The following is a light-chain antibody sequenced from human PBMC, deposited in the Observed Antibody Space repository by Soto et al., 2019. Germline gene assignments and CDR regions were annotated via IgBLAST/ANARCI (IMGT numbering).Light chain of an antibody. CDR1: SSDVGAYKY. J-gene: IGLJ1*01. V-gene: IGLV2-14*03. Sequence: QSALTQPASVSGSPGQSVTISCTGTSSDVGAYKYVSWYQKHPGKAPKLMIYGVSNRPSGISNRFSGSKSGNTAFLTISGLQPEDEADYYCSSFTGPTTLDVFGTGTKLTAL. CDR2: GVS. CDR3: SSFTGPTTLDV.